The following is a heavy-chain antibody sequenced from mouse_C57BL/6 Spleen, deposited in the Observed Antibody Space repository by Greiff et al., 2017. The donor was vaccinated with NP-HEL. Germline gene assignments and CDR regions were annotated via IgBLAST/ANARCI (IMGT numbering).Heavy chain of an antibody. CDR1: GYTFTDYY. Sequence: VQLQQSGPVLVKPGASVKMSCKASGYTFTDYYMNWVKQSHGKSLEWIGVINPYNGGTSYNQKFKGKATLTVDKSSSTAYMELNSLTSEDSAVYYCASPSSGYGYWGQGTTLTVSS. CDR2: INPYNGGT. V-gene: IGHV1-19*01. J-gene: IGHJ2*01. CDR3: ASPSSGYGY. D-gene: IGHD3-2*02.